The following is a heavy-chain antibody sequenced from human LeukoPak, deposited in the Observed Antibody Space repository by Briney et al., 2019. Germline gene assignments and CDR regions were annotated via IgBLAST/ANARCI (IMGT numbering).Heavy chain of an antibody. CDR1: GYTFTGYD. D-gene: IGHD1-26*01. CDR2: MNPNTGDT. CDR3: TRGSLSGSSRDY. J-gene: IGHJ4*02. V-gene: IGHV1-8*01. Sequence: ASVRVSCKASGYTFTGYDINWVRQATGQGLEWMGWMNPNTGDTGYAQKFQGRVTMTRNTSIDTAYMELSGLRSEDMAVYYCTRGSLSGSSRDYWGQGTLVTVS.